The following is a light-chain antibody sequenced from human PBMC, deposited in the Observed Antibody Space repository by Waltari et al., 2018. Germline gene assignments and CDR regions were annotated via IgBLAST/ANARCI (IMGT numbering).Light chain of an antibody. Sequence: QSALTQTATVSGSPGQSITISCTGTSSDVGSYNLVSWYQQHPGKAPTLIIYDVNKRPRGVSNRFSGSKSGNTASLTISGPQAADEADYYCCSYAGSAISVFGGGTRLTVL. CDR1: SSDVGSYNL. J-gene: IGLJ3*02. CDR2: DVN. CDR3: CSYAGSAISV. V-gene: IGLV2-23*02.